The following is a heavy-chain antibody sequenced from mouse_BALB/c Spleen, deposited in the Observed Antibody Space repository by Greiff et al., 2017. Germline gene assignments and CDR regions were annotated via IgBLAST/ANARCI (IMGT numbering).Heavy chain of an antibody. CDR1: GYTFTSYW. CDR3: ARSDPGAMDY. Sequence: VQLQQSGAELAKPGASVKMSCKASGYTFTSYWIHWVKQRPGQGLEWIGYINPSTGYTEYNQKFKDKATLTADKSSSTAYMQLSSLTSEDSAVYYCARSDPGAMDYWGQGTSVTVSS. CDR2: INPSTGYT. J-gene: IGHJ4*01. V-gene: IGHV1-7*01.